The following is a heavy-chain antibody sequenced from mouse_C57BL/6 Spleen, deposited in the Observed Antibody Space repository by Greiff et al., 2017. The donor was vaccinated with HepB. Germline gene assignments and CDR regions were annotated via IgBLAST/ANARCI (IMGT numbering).Heavy chain of an antibody. V-gene: IGHV1-15*01. D-gene: IGHD1-1*01. CDR1: GYTFTDYE. J-gene: IGHJ3*01. CDR2: IDPETGGT. Sequence: VQLVESGAELVRPGASVTLSCKASGYTFTDYEMHWVKQTPVHGLEWIGAIDPETGGTAYNQKFKGKAILTADKSSSTAYMELRSLTSEDSAVYYCTNYYGSSPLAYWGQGTLVTVSA. CDR3: TNYYGSSPLAY.